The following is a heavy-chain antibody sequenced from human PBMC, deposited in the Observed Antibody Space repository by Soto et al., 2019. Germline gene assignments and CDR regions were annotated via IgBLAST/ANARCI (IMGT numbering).Heavy chain of an antibody. D-gene: IGHD6-13*01. CDR3: ARDISSSWPQDEFDY. CDR2: ISAYNGNT. Sequence: GASVKVSCKASGYTFTSYGISWVRQAPGQGLEWMGWISAYNGNTNYAQKLQGRVTMTTDTSTSTAYMELRSLRSDDTAMYYCARDISSSWPQDEFDYWGQGTLVTVPS. J-gene: IGHJ4*02. V-gene: IGHV1-18*01. CDR1: GYTFTSYG.